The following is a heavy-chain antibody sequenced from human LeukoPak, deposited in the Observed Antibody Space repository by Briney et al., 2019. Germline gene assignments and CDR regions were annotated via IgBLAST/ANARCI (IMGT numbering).Heavy chain of an antibody. CDR1: GGSISSSSYY. J-gene: IGHJ4*02. Sequence: SETLSLTCTVSGGSISSSSYYWGWIRQPPGKGLEWIGSIYYSGSTYYNPSLKSRVTISVDTSKNQFSLKPSSVTAADTAVYYCARHIGGWLYYFDYWGQGTLVTVSS. CDR3: ARHIGGWLYYFDY. CDR2: IYYSGST. D-gene: IGHD6-19*01. V-gene: IGHV4-39*01.